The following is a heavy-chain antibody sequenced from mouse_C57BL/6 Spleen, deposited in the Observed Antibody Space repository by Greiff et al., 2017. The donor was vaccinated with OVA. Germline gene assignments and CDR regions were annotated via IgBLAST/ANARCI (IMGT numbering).Heavy chain of an antibody. J-gene: IGHJ2*01. D-gene: IGHD4-1*01. CDR3: ARAITGTLFDY. V-gene: IGHV3-6*01. CDR2: ISYDGSN. CDR1: GYSITSGYY. Sequence: EVKVEESGPGLVKPSQSLSLTCSVTGYSITSGYYWNWIRQFPGNKLEWMGYISYDGSNNYNPSLKNRISITRDTSKNQFFLKLNSVTTEDTATYYCARAITGTLFDYWGQGTTLTVSS.